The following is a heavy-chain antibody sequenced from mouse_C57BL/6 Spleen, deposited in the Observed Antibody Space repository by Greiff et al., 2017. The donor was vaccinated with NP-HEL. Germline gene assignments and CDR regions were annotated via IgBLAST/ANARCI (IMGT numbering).Heavy chain of an antibody. Sequence: QVQLKQSGAELVKPGASVKLSCKASGYTFTSYWMQWVKQRPGQGLEWIGEIDPSDSYTNYNQKFKGKATLTVDTSSSTAYMQLSSLTSEDSAVYYCARRGDGSSYAMDYWGQGTSVTVSS. J-gene: IGHJ4*01. CDR3: ARRGDGSSYAMDY. V-gene: IGHV1-50*01. CDR2: IDPSDSYT. D-gene: IGHD1-1*01. CDR1: GYTFTSYW.